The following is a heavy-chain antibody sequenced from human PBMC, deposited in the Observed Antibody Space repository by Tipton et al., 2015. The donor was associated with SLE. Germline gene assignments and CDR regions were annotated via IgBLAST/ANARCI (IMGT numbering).Heavy chain of an antibody. Sequence: GSLRLSCAASGFSFSSYGMHWVRQAPEKGLEWVAFLRYDGSNEYYADSVKGRFTISRDNSQNTLYVQMNSLRVEDTAVYFCAKAIEGPPASYYYYYGMDVWGPGTTVTVSS. CDR2: LRYDGSNE. CDR1: GFSFSSYG. D-gene: IGHD1-14*01. CDR3: AKAIEGPPASYYYYYGMDV. J-gene: IGHJ6*02. V-gene: IGHV3-30*02.